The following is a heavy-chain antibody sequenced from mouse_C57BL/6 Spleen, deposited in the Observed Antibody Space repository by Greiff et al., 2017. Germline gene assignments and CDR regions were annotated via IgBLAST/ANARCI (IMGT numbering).Heavy chain of an antibody. V-gene: IGHV5-6*01. Sequence: EVKLMESGGDLVKPGGSLKLSCAASGFTFSSYGMSWVRQTPDKRLEWVATISSGGSYTYYPDSVKGRFTISRDNAKNTLYLQMSSLKSEDTAMYYCARPQIYDGYYPFAYWGQGTLVTVSA. J-gene: IGHJ3*01. CDR2: ISSGGSYT. CDR1: GFTFSSYG. D-gene: IGHD2-3*01. CDR3: ARPQIYDGYYPFAY.